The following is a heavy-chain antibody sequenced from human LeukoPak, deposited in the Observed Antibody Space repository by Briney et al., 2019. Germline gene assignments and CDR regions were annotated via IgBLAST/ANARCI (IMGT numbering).Heavy chain of an antibody. CDR1: GFTVSSNY. CDR2: IYYRGST. CDR3: ASYPELYSEGYYGYYFDY. J-gene: IGHJ4*02. D-gene: IGHD1-26*01. V-gene: IGHV4-59*05. Sequence: GSLRLSCAASGFTVSSNYMSWVRQAPGKGLEWMGSIYYRGSTYYNPSLKSRVTISVDTSKNQLSLKLRSVTAADTAVYYCASYPELYSEGYYGYYFDYWGQGTLVTVSS.